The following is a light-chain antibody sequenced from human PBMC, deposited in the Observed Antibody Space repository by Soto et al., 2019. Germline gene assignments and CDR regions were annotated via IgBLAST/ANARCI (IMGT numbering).Light chain of an antibody. CDR2: DVN. CDR1: TRDVGAYSY. V-gene: IGLV2-11*01. CDR3: CSDAGSYGYG. Sequence: QSVLTQPGSVSGTPGQSGTISCTGSTRDVGAYSYVSWYQHNTGKGPKLLIYDVNKRPSADPDRFSASKFGNTASLTIAWRGAGDEATLKCCSDAGSYGYGFGSGTKVTVL. J-gene: IGLJ1*01.